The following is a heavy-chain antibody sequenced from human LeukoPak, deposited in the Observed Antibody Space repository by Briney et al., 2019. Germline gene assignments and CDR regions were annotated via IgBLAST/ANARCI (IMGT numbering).Heavy chain of an antibody. CDR3: AKDIYGGNYYYFDY. V-gene: IGHV3-9*01. J-gene: IGHJ4*02. CDR1: GFTFDDYA. D-gene: IGHD4-23*01. Sequence: PGGSLRLSCAASGFTFDDYAMHWVRQAPGKGLEWVSGISWNSGSKGYADSVKGRFTISRDNAKNSLYLQMNSLRAEDTALYYCAKDIYGGNYYYFDYWGQGTLVTVSS. CDR2: ISWNSGSK.